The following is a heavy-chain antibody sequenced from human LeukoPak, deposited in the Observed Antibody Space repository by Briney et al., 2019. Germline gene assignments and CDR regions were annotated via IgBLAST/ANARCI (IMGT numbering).Heavy chain of an antibody. V-gene: IGHV4-59*12. Sequence: SETLSLTCTVSGGSISSYYWSWIRQPPGKGLEWIGYIYYSGSTNYNPSLKSRVTISVDTSKNQFSLKLSSVTAADTAVYYCARSRYCSGGSCYSNFDYWGQGTLVTVSS. CDR2: IYYSGST. CDR1: GGSISSYY. D-gene: IGHD2-15*01. J-gene: IGHJ4*02. CDR3: ARSRYCSGGSCYSNFDY.